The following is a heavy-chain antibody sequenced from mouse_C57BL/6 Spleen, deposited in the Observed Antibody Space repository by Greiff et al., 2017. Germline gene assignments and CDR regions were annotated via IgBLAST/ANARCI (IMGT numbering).Heavy chain of an antibody. CDR2: IYPGDGDT. CDR1: GYAFSSSW. J-gene: IGHJ4*01. Sequence: QVQLKQSGPELVKPGASVKISCKASGYAFSSSWMNWVKQRPGKGLEWIGRIYPGDGDTNYNGKFKGKATLTADKSSSTAYMQLSSLTSEDSAVYFCARGAIYYYGSSHYYAMDYWGQGTSVTVSS. V-gene: IGHV1-82*01. D-gene: IGHD1-1*01. CDR3: ARGAIYYYGSSHYYAMDY.